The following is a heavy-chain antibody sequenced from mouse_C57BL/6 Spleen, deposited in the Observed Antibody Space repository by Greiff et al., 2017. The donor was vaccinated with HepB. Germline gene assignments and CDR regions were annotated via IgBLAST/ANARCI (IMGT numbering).Heavy chain of an antibody. CDR1: GYSITSGYY. CDR3: ARGGIYNGNYAWFAY. D-gene: IGHD2-1*01. V-gene: IGHV3-6*01. J-gene: IGHJ3*01. CDR2: ISYDGSN. Sequence: DVKLQESGPGLVKPSQSLSFTCSVTGYSITSGYYWNWIRQFPGNKLEWMGYISYDGSNNYNPSLKNRISITRDTAKNQFFLKLNSVSTEDTATYYCARGGIYNGNYAWFAYWGQGTLVTVSA.